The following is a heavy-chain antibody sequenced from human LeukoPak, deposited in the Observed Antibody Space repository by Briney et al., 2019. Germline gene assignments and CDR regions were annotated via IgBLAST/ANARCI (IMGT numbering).Heavy chain of an antibody. CDR1: GYTFTSNH. V-gene: IGHV1-46*01. CDR3: AKEEGQVPGPLVVAGTYYFDY. D-gene: IGHD2-15*01. CDR2: INPSGRST. Sequence: ASVKVSCKASGYTFTSNHIHWVRQAPGQGLEWRGIINPSGRSTNYAQKFQGRVTMTSDTSTSTVFMELNSLRSEDTAVYYCAKEEGQVPGPLVVAGTYYFDYWGQGTLVTVSS. J-gene: IGHJ4*02.